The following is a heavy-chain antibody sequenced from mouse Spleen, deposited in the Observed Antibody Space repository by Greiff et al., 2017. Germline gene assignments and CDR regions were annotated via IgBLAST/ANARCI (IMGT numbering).Heavy chain of an antibody. CDR2: IYPGSGST. CDR1: GYTFTSYW. J-gene: IGHJ1*01. V-gene: IGHV1-55*01. Sequence: QVQLKQSGAELVKPGASVKMSCKASGYTFTSYWITWVKQRPGQGLEWIGDIYPGSGSTNYNEKFKSKATLTVDTSSSTAYMQLSSLTSEDSAVYYCARWPYGSSYGYFDVWGAGTTVTVSS. CDR3: ARWPYGSSYGYFDV. D-gene: IGHD1-1*01.